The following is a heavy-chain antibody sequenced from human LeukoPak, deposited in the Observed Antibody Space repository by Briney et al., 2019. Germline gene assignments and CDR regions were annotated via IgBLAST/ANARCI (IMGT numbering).Heavy chain of an antibody. CDR1: GFTVSSNY. J-gene: IGHJ6*02. Sequence: GGSLRLSCAASGFTVSSNYMSWVRQAPGNGLEWVSVVYSGSSTYYADSVKGRFTISRDNSKTTLYLQMNSLRAEDTAVYYCARDRGLDDFWSGYYYYYGMDVWGQGTTVTVSS. CDR2: VYSGSST. D-gene: IGHD3-3*01. CDR3: ARDRGLDDFWSGYYYYYGMDV. V-gene: IGHV3-53*01.